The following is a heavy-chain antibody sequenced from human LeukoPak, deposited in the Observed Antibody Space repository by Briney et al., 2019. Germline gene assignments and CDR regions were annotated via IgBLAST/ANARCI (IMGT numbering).Heavy chain of an antibody. CDR1: GYTFTSYD. CDR2: MNPNSGNT. J-gene: IGHJ4*02. Sequence: ASVKVSCKASGYTFTSYDINWVRQATGQGLEWMGWMNPNSGNTGYAQKFQGRVTITRNTSISTAYMELSSLRSEDTAVYYCARETPPAAADYWGQGTLVTVSS. CDR3: ARETPPAAADY. V-gene: IGHV1-8*03. D-gene: IGHD6-13*01.